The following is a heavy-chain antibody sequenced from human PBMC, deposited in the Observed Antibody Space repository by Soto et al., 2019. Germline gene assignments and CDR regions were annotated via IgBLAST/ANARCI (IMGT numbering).Heavy chain of an antibody. CDR1: NGSISSAIYY. J-gene: IGHJ5*02. D-gene: IGHD3-10*01. CDR2: IYHSGST. Sequence: PSETLSLTCTVSNGSISSAIYYWGWIRQPPGKGLEWIGSIYHSGSTYYNPSLQGRVTISVDTSKNQFSLKLSSVTAADTAVYFCAGRSSLASVQVYFGEMSNYNWFDPWGHGTLVTVSS. V-gene: IGHV4-39*01. CDR3: AGRSSLASVQVYFGEMSNYNWFDP.